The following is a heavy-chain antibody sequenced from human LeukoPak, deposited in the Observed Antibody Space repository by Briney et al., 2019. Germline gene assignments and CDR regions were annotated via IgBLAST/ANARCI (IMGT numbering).Heavy chain of an antibody. D-gene: IGHD2-21*01. J-gene: IGHJ4*02. Sequence: PGGSLRLSCAASGFTFDDSGMSWVRQAPGKGLEWVSGINWSGASTGYADSVKGRFTISRDNAKNSLYLQMNSLRAEDTAVCYCARDTSVVVAGLELYDWGQGTLVTVSS. CDR1: GFTFDDSG. CDR3: ARDTSVVVAGLELYD. CDR2: INWSGAST. V-gene: IGHV3-20*04.